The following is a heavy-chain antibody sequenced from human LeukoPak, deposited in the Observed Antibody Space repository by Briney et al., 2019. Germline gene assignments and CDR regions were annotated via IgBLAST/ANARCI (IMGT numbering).Heavy chain of an antibody. J-gene: IGHJ4*02. D-gene: IGHD6-19*01. Sequence: GGSLRLSCAASGFTVSSNYMSWVRQAPGKGLEWVSVIYSGGSTYYADSVKGRFTISRDHSKNTLYLQMDSLRAEDTAVYYCATDYSSGWYYFFDYWGQGTLVTVSS. CDR2: IYSGGST. CDR1: GFTVSSNY. V-gene: IGHV3-53*01. CDR3: ATDYSSGWYYFFDY.